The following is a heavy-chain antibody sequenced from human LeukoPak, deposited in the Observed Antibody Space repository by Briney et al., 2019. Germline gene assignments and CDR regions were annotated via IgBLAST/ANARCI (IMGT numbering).Heavy chain of an antibody. CDR3: ARVIYSGYDLSAFDI. V-gene: IGHV4-59*08. Sequence: KPSETLSLTCTVSGGSISSYYWSWIRQPPGKGLEWIGYIYYSGSTNYNPSLKSRVTISVDTSKNQFSLRLSSVTAADTAVYCCARVIYSGYDLSAFDIWGQGTMVTVSS. CDR2: IYYSGST. CDR1: GGSISSYY. J-gene: IGHJ3*02. D-gene: IGHD5-12*01.